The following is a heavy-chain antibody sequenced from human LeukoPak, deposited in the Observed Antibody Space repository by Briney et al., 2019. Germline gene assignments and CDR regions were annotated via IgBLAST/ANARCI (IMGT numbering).Heavy chain of an antibody. CDR3: ARVVTGMAVAGLDY. Sequence: PGRSLRLSCAASGFTFNSSGIHWVRHAPGKALEWVTVIGYDGRNKYYADSVKDRFIISRDNSKNTLYLQMNSLRVEDTAVYYCARVVTGMAVAGLDYWGQGTLVTVSS. V-gene: IGHV3-33*01. J-gene: IGHJ4*02. CDR1: GFTFNSSG. CDR2: IGYDGRNK. D-gene: IGHD6-19*01.